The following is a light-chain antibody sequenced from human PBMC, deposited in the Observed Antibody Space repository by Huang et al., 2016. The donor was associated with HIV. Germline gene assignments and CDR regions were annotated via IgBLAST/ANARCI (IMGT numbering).Light chain of an antibody. Sequence: ERVMTQSPATLSVAPGERVTLSCRASHSVSSNVAWYQQKPGQAPRLLIHGASTRATGSPARFSGSGSGTEFTLAISSLQSEDSGVYFCQQYDNWPLTFGQGTRLEIK. CDR1: HSVSSN. V-gene: IGKV3-15*01. J-gene: IGKJ5*01. CDR2: GAS. CDR3: QQYDNWPLT.